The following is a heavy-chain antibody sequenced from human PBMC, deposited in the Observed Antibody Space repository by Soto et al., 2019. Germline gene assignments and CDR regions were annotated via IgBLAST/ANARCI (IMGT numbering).Heavy chain of an antibody. Sequence: GGSLRLSCVASGVTADDYAIRRLRQAPGKGLEWVSGISSNSDTIDYADSVKGRFTISRDNAKNSLFLQMNSLRPEDTALYYCAKDMKWGGMTTTHYFDSWGQGTLVTVSS. D-gene: IGHD4-17*01. J-gene: IGHJ4*02. CDR1: GVTADDYA. CDR3: AKDMKWGGMTTTHYFDS. CDR2: ISSNSDTI. V-gene: IGHV3-9*02.